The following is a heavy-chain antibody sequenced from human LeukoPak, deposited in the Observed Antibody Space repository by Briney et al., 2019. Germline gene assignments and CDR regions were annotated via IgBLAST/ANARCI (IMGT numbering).Heavy chain of an antibody. J-gene: IGHJ4*02. CDR1: GYSFSSYW. V-gene: IGHV5-51*01. CDR2: ICPGDSDT. Sequence: GESLKISCKGSGYSFSSYWIGWVRQMPGKGLEWMGIICPGDSDTRHSPSFQGQVTISADKSISTAYLQWSSLKASDTAIYYCARKYSSGWPNWGQGTLVTVSS. CDR3: ARKYSSGWPN. D-gene: IGHD6-19*01.